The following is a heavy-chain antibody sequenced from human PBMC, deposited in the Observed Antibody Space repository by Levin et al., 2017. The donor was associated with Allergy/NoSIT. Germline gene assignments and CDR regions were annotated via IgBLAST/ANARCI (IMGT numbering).Heavy chain of an antibody. D-gene: IGHD3-10*01. Sequence: ASVKVSCKASGYTFTSYYMHWVRQAPGQGLDWMGVINPSGASTSYAQKFQGRVTMTSDTSTSTVYMELSSLRSEDTAVYYCARGSLLTSGSYLDWFDPWGQGTLVTVSS. J-gene: IGHJ5*02. CDR2: INPSGAST. CDR1: GYTFTSYY. CDR3: ARGSLLTSGSYLDWFDP. V-gene: IGHV1-46*01.